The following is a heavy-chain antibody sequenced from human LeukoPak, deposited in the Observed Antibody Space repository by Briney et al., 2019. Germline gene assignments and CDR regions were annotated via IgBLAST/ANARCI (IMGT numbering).Heavy chain of an antibody. D-gene: IGHD3-16*01. Sequence: GGSLRLSCEVSGFIFRNYGMHWVRRTPGKGLEWVAFIRSDGSDKYYADSLKGRFTISRDNAKNSLFLQMSSLRADDTAIYYCARAGELRYMDVWGKGTAVTVSS. CDR3: ARAGELRYMDV. CDR2: IRSDGSDK. CDR1: GFIFRNYG. J-gene: IGHJ6*03. V-gene: IGHV3-30*02.